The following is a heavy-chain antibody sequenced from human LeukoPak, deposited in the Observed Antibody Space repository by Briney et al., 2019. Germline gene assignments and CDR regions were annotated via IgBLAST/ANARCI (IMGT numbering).Heavy chain of an antibody. V-gene: IGHV3-23*01. J-gene: IGHJ4*02. Sequence: PGGSLRLSCAASGLTFTNFAMSWVRQAPGKGLEWVAALGSSGETTYYADSVKGRFTISRDNSRNTLSLQMNSLRVEDTAAYYCAKGSTGWPYYFDHWGQGTLVSVSS. CDR1: GLTFTNFA. CDR3: AKGSTGWPYYFDH. D-gene: IGHD6-19*01. CDR2: LGSSGETT.